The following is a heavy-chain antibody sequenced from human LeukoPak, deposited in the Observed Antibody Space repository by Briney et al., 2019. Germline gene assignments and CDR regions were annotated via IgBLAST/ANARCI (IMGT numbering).Heavy chain of an antibody. CDR3: AKIYGDQYYFDY. CDR1: GYTLTELS. V-gene: IGHV1-24*01. J-gene: IGHJ4*02. CDR2: FDPEDGET. Sequence: ASVKVSSKVSGYTLTELSMHWVRQAPGKGLEWVGGFDPEDGETIYAQKFQGRVTMTEDTSTDTAYMELSSLRYEDTAVYYCAKIYGDQYYFDYWGQGTLVTVSS. D-gene: IGHD4-17*01.